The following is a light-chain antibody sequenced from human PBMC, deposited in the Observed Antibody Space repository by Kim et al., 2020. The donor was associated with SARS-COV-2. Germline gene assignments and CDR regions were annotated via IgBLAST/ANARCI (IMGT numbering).Light chain of an antibody. Sequence: GQAITTSCTGTSSDVGGYSSVSWYQQYPGKVPKLLIYDVSNRPAGVSNRFSGTKSGNTASLTISGLQAEDEADYYCSSYTGSGTLVFGGGTQLTVL. CDR2: DVS. J-gene: IGLJ2*01. V-gene: IGLV2-14*03. CDR1: SSDVGGYSS. CDR3: SSYTGSGTLV.